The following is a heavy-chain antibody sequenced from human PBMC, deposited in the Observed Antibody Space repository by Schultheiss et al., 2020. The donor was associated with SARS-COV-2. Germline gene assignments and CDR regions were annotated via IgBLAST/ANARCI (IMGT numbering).Heavy chain of an antibody. CDR3: ARLPYGDYGGFAV. Sequence: SQTLSLTCAVYGGSFSGYYWSWIRQPPGKGLEWIGSIYYSGSTNYNPSLKSRVTISVDTSKNQFSLKLSSVTAADTAVYYCARLPYGDYGGFAVWGQGTLVTVSS. J-gene: IGHJ4*02. CDR2: IYYSGST. CDR1: GGSFSGYY. V-gene: IGHV4-34*01. D-gene: IGHD4-17*01.